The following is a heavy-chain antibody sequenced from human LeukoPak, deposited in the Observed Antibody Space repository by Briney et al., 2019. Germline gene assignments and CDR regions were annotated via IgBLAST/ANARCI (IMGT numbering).Heavy chain of an antibody. Sequence: GGSLRLSCAASGFTFSSYAMSWVRQAPGKGLEWVSAISGSGGSTYYADSVKDRFTISRDNSKNTLYLQMNSLRAEDTAVYYCAKDLEWLLTVPYFDYWGQGTLVTVSS. CDR2: ISGSGGST. CDR1: GFTFSSYA. V-gene: IGHV3-23*01. CDR3: AKDLEWLLTVPYFDY. D-gene: IGHD3-3*01. J-gene: IGHJ4*02.